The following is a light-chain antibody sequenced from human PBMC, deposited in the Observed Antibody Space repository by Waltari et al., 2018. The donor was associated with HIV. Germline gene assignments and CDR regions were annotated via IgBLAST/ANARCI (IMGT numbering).Light chain of an antibody. V-gene: IGLV2-11*01. CDR2: DVS. J-gene: IGLJ3*02. CDR3: CSYAGSYTWV. CDR1: SRDVGGYNY. Sequence: QSALTQPRSVSGSPGQSVTISCTGPSRDVGGYNYVSWYQQHPGKAPKLMIYDVSKRPSGVPDRFSGSKSGNTASLTISGPQAEDEADYYCCSYAGSYTWVFGGGTKLTVL.